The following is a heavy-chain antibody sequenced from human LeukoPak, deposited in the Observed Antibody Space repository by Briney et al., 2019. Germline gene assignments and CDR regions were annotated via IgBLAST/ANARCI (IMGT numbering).Heavy chain of an antibody. V-gene: IGHV3-23*01. CDR1: GFTFSSYA. J-gene: IGHJ4*02. D-gene: IGHD3-22*01. CDR3: ARESGRGYFLYDY. CDR2: ISGSGSST. Sequence: GGSLRLSCAASGFTFSSYAMSWVRQAPGQRLEWVSGISGSGSSTYYADSGKGRFTISRDNPKNTLYLQMNSLRAEDTAVYYCARESGRGYFLYDYWGQGTLVTVSS.